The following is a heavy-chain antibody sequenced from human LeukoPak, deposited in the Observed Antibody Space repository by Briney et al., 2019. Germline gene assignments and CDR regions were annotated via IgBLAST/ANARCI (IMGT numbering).Heavy chain of an antibody. CDR1: EGTYINYA. J-gene: IGHJ4*02. CDR3: AWMDGYNRIFDY. D-gene: IGHD5-24*01. V-gene: IGHV1-69*05. CDR2: ISPIFGTA. Sequence: SAKVSCGGSEGTYINYAIIRGPQAPGQGLEWMRGISPIFGTANYAQKFQVRVTITTDESTSTAYMELSSLRSEDTAVYYCAWMDGYNRIFDYWGQGTLVTVSS.